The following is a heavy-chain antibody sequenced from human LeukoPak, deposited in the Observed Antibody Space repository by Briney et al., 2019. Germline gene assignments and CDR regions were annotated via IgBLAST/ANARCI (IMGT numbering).Heavy chain of an antibody. V-gene: IGHV1-46*01. CDR3: ARDEAWGYYYDSSGYHIDY. Sequence: ASVKLSCTASGYTFTSYYMHWVRQSPGPGLEWMRIINLSGGSTSYEQKVQDRVTMTRDTSTSTVYMEMSSLTSEDTAVYYGARDEAWGYYYDSSGYHIDYWGQRNLVTVSS. D-gene: IGHD3-22*01. CDR2: INLSGGST. CDR1: GYTFTSYY. J-gene: IGHJ4*02.